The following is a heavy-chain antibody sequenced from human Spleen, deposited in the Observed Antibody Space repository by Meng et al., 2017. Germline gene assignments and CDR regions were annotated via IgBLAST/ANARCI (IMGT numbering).Heavy chain of an antibody. D-gene: IGHD4-17*01. Sequence: SETLSLTCTVSGGSVSSGSYYWSWIRQPPGKGLEWIGYIYYSGSTNYNPSLKSRVTMSVDTSKNQLSLKLRSVTAADTAVYYCVRQGQGYGDYLDSWGQGTLVTVSS. CDR1: GGSVSSGSYY. V-gene: IGHV4-61*01. CDR2: IYYSGST. CDR3: VRQGQGYGDYLDS. J-gene: IGHJ4*02.